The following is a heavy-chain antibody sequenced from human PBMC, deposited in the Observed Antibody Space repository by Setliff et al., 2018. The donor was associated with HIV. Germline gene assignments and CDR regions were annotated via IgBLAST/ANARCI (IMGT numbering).Heavy chain of an antibody. CDR1: GYSISSDYY. CDR2: FSPRGRT. CDR3: ASTTSGVSGSYPAHAFDI. V-gene: IGHV4-38-2*01. J-gene: IGHJ3*02. D-gene: IGHD3-10*01. Sequence: PSETLSLTCAVSGYSISSDYYWGWIRQPPGKGLEWIGSFSPRGRTYQNGSLKSRVTISVDRSRNQFSLKLTSVTAADTATYYCASTTSGVSGSYPAHAFDIWGQGTMVTVSS.